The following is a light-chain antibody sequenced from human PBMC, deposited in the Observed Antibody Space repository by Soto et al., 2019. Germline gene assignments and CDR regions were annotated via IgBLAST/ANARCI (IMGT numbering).Light chain of an antibody. V-gene: IGLV2-14*01. Sequence: QSVLTQPASVSGSPGQSITISCTGTSSDVGGYHYVSWYQQYPGKAPKLMIYEVSNRPSGVSNRFSGSKSGNTASLTISGLQAEDEADYYCSSYTSSSTYVLGTGTRSPS. J-gene: IGLJ1*01. CDR3: SSYTSSSTYV. CDR1: SSDVGGYHY. CDR2: EVS.